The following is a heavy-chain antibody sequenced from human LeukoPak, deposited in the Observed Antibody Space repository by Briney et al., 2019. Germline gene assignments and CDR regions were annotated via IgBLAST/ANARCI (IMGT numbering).Heavy chain of an antibody. V-gene: IGHV3-23*01. CDR3: AKDISVDTAMVPFDY. Sequence: GGSLRLSCAASGFTFSTFPMSWVRQAPGKGLEWVSAISGSGGSTYYADSVKGRFTISRDNSKNTLYLQMNSLRAEDTAVYYCAKDISVDTAMVPFDYWGQGTLVTVSS. J-gene: IGHJ4*02. CDR2: ISGSGGST. CDR1: GFTFSTFP. D-gene: IGHD5-18*01.